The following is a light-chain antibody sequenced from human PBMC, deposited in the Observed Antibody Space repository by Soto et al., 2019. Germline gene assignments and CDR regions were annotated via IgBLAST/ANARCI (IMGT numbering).Light chain of an antibody. J-gene: IGKJ1*01. CDR1: QSVSIT. CDR3: QQYNNWPRT. V-gene: IGKV3-15*01. CDR2: GAS. Sequence: EIVMTQSPATLSVSPGDRATLSCRASQSVSITLAWYQQKPGQAPRLLIYGASTRATGIPARFSGSGSGTEFTLTISSLQSEDFAVYYCQQYNNWPRTFGQGTKVVIK.